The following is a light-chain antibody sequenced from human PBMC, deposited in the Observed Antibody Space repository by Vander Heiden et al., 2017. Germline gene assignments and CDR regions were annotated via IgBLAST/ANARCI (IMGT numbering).Light chain of an antibody. CDR2: GAS. V-gene: IGKV4-1*01. CDR1: PSVFYSSNNKNY. CDR3: QQEDSTPLT. Sequence: DIVMTQSPASLAVSLGESATINCKSSPSVFYSSNNKNYLAWYQQKPGQPPKLLIYGASTRESGVPDRFSGSGSGTDFTLTISSRQAEDVAVYYCQQEDSTPLTFGGGTKVEIK. J-gene: IGKJ4*01.